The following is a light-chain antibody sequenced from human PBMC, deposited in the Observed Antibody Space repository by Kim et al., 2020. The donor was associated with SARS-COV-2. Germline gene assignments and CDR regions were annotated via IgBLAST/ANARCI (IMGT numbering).Light chain of an antibody. CDR2: GSS. CDR1: QRISRD. V-gene: IGKV3-15*01. CDR3: QQYVDWPPA. Sequence: MSPGERATLSCWASQRISRDVAWYQQSPGQAPRLLLYGSSTRAAGISDRFSGGGSGTEFTLTINRLQSEDFAVYYCQQYVDWPPAFGGGTKVDIK. J-gene: IGKJ4*01.